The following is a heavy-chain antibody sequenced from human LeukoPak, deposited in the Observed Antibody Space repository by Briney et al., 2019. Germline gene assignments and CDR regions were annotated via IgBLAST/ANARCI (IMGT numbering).Heavy chain of an antibody. CDR2: INTDGSSK. J-gene: IGHJ4*02. Sequence: PGGSLRLSCAASGFIFSSYWMHWVRQAPGKGPVWVSRINTDGSSKSYADSVKGRFTISRDNAKNTLYLQMNSLRADDTAVYYCARGRSTSSWYYFDYWGQGTLVTVSS. D-gene: IGHD6-13*01. V-gene: IGHV3-74*01. CDR3: ARGRSTSSWYYFDY. CDR1: GFIFSSYW.